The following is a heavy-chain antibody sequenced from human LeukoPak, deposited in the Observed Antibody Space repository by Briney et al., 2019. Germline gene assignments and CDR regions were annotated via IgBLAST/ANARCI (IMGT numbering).Heavy chain of an antibody. V-gene: IGHV3-33*06. CDR3: AKGGDYVYYFDY. J-gene: IGHJ4*02. Sequence: GGSLRLSCAASGFTFSNYGMHWVRQAPGKGLEGVAVIWYDGSNKYYADSVKGRFTISRDNSKNTLYLQMNSLRAEDTAVYYCAKGGDYVYYFDYWGQGTLVTVSS. D-gene: IGHD4-17*01. CDR2: IWYDGSNK. CDR1: GFTFSNYG.